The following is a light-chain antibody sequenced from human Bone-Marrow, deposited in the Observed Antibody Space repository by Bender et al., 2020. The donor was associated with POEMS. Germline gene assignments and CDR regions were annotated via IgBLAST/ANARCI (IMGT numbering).Light chain of an antibody. CDR2: QDT. CDR3: QAWDTYSVI. V-gene: IGLV3-1*01. CDR1: DLGDKY. Sequence: SYEVTQPPSVSVSPGQTASITCSGDDLGDKYVAWYQQKPGQSPVLVIYQDTTRPSGIPERFSASNSGNTATLTISGTQAMDEADYYCQAWDTYSVIFGGGTKLTVL. J-gene: IGLJ2*01.